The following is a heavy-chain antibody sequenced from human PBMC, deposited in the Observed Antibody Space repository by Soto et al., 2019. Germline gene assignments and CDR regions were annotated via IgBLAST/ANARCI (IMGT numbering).Heavy chain of an antibody. D-gene: IGHD3-16*01. CDR1: GYTFTSYG. V-gene: IGHV1-3*01. CDR3: VSWHVSAHALDWSHS. CDR2: INAANGDT. J-gene: IGHJ5*01. Sequence: APVKRSCKSSGYTFTSYGIHLVRQAPGQRLEWMGWINAANGDTKYSPKFQGRVTITRDTSASTAYMELSSLRSEDTAVYYCVSWHVSAHALDWSHSSAPATLVT.